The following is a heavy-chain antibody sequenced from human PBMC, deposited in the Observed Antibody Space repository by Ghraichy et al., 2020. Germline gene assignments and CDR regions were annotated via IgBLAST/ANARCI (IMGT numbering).Heavy chain of an antibody. D-gene: IGHD3-10*01. J-gene: IGHJ6*03. CDR2: IKQDGSEK. CDR1: GFTFSSYW. CDR3: AREKGANYYGSGSYSGRYYYYYMDV. Sequence: LSLTCAASGFTFSSYWMSWVRQAPGKGLEWVANIKQDGSEKYYVDSVKGRFTISRDNAKNSLYLQMNSLRAEDTAVYYCAREKGANYYGSGSYSGRYYYYYMDVWGKGTTVTVSS. V-gene: IGHV3-7*01.